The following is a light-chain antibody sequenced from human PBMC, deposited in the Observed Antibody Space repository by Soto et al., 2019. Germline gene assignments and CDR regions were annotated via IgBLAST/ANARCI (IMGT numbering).Light chain of an antibody. Sequence: DIQMTQSPSSLSASVGARVTITCRASQDFGYSLGWFQQRPGKAPKSLIYAAATLQSGVPSKFSGSGSGTHFTLTISSLQPEDFGTYYCQQYNSDPRTFGQGTKVEIK. CDR2: AAA. CDR1: QDFGYS. V-gene: IGKV1-16*02. J-gene: IGKJ1*01. CDR3: QQYNSDPRT.